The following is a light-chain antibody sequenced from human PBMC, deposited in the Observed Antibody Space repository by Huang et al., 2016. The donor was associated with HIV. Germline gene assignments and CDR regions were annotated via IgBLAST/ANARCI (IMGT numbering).Light chain of an antibody. Sequence: AIQLTQSPSSVSASVGDRVTVTCRASQAIGHSLAWYQHKPGKAPKLLIYGGSILQSGVSPRFSGNGSGTDFSLTISSLRSEDFATDFCQQLRSYPLTFGGGTDV. V-gene: IGKV1-13*02. CDR2: GGS. J-gene: IGKJ4*01. CDR1: QAIGHS. CDR3: QQLRSYPLT.